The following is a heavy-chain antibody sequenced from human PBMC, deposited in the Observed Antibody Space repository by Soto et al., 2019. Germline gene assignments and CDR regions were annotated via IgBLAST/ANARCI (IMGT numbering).Heavy chain of an antibody. V-gene: IGHV4-59*11. CDR2: INDSGST. CDR1: GGSISPHY. J-gene: IGHJ4*02. Sequence: TSETLSLTCTASGGSISPHYWNWIRQPPGKGLEWIGNINDSGSTNYNPSLKSRVTISVDTSKNQLSLKLSSVTAADTAVYYCARGGGSSGVWGQGTPVPVSS. D-gene: IGHD2-15*01. CDR3: ARGGGSSGV.